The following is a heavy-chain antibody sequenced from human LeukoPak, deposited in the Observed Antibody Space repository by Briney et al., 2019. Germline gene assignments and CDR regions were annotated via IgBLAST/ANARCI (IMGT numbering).Heavy chain of an antibody. V-gene: IGHV3-15*01. CDR3: FTDVNYYDRSGYYYYFDY. D-gene: IGHD3-22*01. Sequence: GGSLRLSCAASGFTFTNAWLSWVRQAPGKGLEWVERIKSKTDGGTTDYAAPVRGRFTISRDDSKNTVYLQINSLKTEDTAVYYCFTDVNYYDRSGYYYYFDYWGQGTLVTVS. CDR2: IKSKTDGGTT. CDR1: GFTFTNAW. J-gene: IGHJ4*02.